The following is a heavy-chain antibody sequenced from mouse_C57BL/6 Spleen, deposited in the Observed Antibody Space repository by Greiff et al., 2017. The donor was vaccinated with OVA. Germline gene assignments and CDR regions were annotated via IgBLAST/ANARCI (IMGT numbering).Heavy chain of an antibody. CDR3: ARRRDDWYFDV. J-gene: IGHJ1*03. CDR1: GFTFSDYG. D-gene: IGHD3-3*01. V-gene: IGHV5-17*01. Sequence: EVQLQESGGGLVKPGGSLKLSCAASGFTFSDYGMHWVRQAPEKGLEWVAYISSGSSTIYYADTVKGRFTISRDNAKNTLFLQMTSLRSEDTAMYYCARRRDDWYFDVWGTGTTVTVSS. CDR2: ISSGSSTI.